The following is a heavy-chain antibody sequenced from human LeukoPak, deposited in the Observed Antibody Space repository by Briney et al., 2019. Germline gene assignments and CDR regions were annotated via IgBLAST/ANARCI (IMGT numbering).Heavy chain of an antibody. V-gene: IGHV3-33*01. D-gene: IGHD3-9*01. Sequence: PGGSLRLSCAASGFTFSRNGMHWVRQAPGKGLEWVAVIWYDGSNEYYADSVKGRFTISRDNSKNTLYLQMNSLRAEDTAVYYCARDLGYDILTGYYSDWGQGTLVTVSS. CDR2: IWYDGSNE. CDR1: GFTFSRNG. CDR3: ARDLGYDILTGYYSD. J-gene: IGHJ4*02.